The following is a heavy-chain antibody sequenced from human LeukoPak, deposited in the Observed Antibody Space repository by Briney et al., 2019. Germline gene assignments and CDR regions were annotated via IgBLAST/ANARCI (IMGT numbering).Heavy chain of an antibody. CDR1: GFTFSSCA. J-gene: IGHJ4*02. Sequence: PGGSLTLSCAASGFTFSSCAMSWVWQAPAQGLEWVSVISGCGGSTYYADSVKGRSTILRDNSKNTLCQQMNSLRAELRAVYYCAKEWRSIQVWATTFDYWGRGTLVTVSS. CDR2: ISGCGGST. CDR3: AKEWRSIQVWATTFDY. V-gene: IGHV3-23*01. D-gene: IGHD3-16*01.